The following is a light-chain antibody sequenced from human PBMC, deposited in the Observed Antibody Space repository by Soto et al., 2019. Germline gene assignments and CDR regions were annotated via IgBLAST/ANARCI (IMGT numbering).Light chain of an antibody. J-gene: IGKJ5*01. CDR3: QQYNSYPPVT. CDR1: QSISSW. CDR2: KAS. V-gene: IGKV1-5*03. Sequence: DIQMTQSPSTLYASVGDRVTITCRASQSISSWLAWYQQKPGKAPKLLIFKASSLESGVPSRFNGSGSGTEFTLTISSLQPADFSPCYRQQYNSYPPVTFGRGTRLEIK.